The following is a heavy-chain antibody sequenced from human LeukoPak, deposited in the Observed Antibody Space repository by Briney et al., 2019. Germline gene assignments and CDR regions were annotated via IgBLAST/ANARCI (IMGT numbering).Heavy chain of an antibody. CDR3: ARVYSGSYFAQQHYFDY. V-gene: IGHV4-59*01. D-gene: IGHD1-26*01. CDR1: GGSISSYY. Sequence: PSETLSLTCTVSGGSISSYYWSWIRQPPGKGLEWIGYIYYSGSTNYNPSLKSRVTISVDTSKNQFSLKLSSVTAADTAVYYCARVYSGSYFAQQHYFDYWGQGTLVTVSS. J-gene: IGHJ4*02. CDR2: IYYSGST.